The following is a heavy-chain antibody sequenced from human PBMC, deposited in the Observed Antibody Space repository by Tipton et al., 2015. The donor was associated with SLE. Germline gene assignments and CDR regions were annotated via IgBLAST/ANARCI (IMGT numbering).Heavy chain of an antibody. Sequence: QVQLVQSGAEVKTPGASVKVSCKASGYTFTGYYMHWVRQAPGQGLEWMGRINPNSGGTNYAQKFQGRVTMTRDTSISTAYMELSRLRSDDTAVYYCAREEGFLEWLPVENYYYYGMDVWGQGTTVTVSS. CDR3: AREEGFLEWLPVENYYYYGMDV. V-gene: IGHV1-2*06. D-gene: IGHD3-3*01. CDR1: GYTFTGYY. CDR2: INPNSGGT. J-gene: IGHJ6*02.